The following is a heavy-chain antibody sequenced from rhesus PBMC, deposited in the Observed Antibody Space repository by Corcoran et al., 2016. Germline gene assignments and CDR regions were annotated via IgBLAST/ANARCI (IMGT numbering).Heavy chain of an antibody. D-gene: IGHD6-37*01. CDR3: VRGGAVAGRSFDY. J-gene: IGHJ4*01. CDR2: IFNSDRNT. V-gene: IGHV4-173*01. CDR1: GGSTSVSYY. Sequence: QLQLQESGPGLVKPSETLSLTCTVSGGSTSVSYYWSRIRQPPGKGLVCRGRIFNSDRNTNYNPSLKSRVTISRDTSNNQFFLKVTSVTATDTAVYYCVRGGAVAGRSFDYWGQGVLVTVSS.